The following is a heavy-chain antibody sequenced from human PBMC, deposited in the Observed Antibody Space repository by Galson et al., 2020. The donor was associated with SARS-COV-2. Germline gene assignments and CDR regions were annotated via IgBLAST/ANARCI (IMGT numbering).Heavy chain of an antibody. CDR2: ISYDGSNK. J-gene: IGHJ6*02. V-gene: IGHV3-30*04. Sequence: GESLKISCAASGFTFSSYAMHWVRQAPVKGLEWVAVISYDGSNKYYADSVKGRFTISRDNSKNTLYLQMNSLRAEDTAVYYCARGLGGNYYYGMDVWGQGTTVTVSS. CDR3: ARGLGGNYYYGMDV. CDR1: GFTFSSYA.